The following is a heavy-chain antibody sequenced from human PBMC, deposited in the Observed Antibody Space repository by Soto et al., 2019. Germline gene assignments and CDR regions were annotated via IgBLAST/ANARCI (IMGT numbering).Heavy chain of an antibody. D-gene: IGHD1-20*01. V-gene: IGHV1-18*01. CDR1: GYNFVKYG. CDR2: ISPYNGNT. J-gene: IGHJ1*01. CDR3: ARDTESNRYND. Sequence: GASVKVSCKASGYNFVKYGITWVRQAPGQGLEWLGWISPYNGNTKYAQKIQGRVTLTTDTSASTAYMELRSLTSDDTAMYYCARDTESNRYNDWGQGTLVTVS.